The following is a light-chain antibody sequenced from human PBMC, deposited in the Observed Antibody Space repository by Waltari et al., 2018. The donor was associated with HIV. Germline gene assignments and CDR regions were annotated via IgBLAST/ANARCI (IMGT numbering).Light chain of an antibody. CDR1: QSVSSSY. CDR2: GAS. V-gene: IGKV3-20*01. CDR3: QHFDTSLPKYT. J-gene: IGKJ2*01. Sequence: EFVLTQSPGTLSLSPGERATLSCRASQSVSSSYLAWYQQRPGQAPRLLIYGASSRAAGIPDRFTGSGSGTDFTLTISRLEPEDFAVYYCQHFDTSLPKYTFDQGTKLEIK.